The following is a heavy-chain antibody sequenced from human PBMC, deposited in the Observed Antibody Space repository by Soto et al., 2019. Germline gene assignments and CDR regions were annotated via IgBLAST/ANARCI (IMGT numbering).Heavy chain of an antibody. D-gene: IGHD6-19*01. V-gene: IGHV3-48*02. Sequence: EVQLVESGGDLVQPGGSLRLSCVVSGFTFMSYSMNWVRQAPGKGLEWISCIDSGSRTMDYAESVKGRFTISRDNAKNTLYLQMNSLRDGDTAVYYCAKDLGVAVAGALWGQGTLVTVSS. CDR1: GFTFMSYS. CDR3: AKDLGVAVAGAL. CDR2: IDSGSRTM. J-gene: IGHJ4*02.